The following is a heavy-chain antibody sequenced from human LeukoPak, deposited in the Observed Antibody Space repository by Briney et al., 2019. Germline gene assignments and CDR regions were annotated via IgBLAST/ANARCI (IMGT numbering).Heavy chain of an antibody. CDR3: VRRDSSGWYEY. J-gene: IGHJ4*02. D-gene: IGHD6-19*01. CDR2: IPSDGVLT. Sequence: GGSLRLSCATSGFTFSNYAMHWVRQAPGKGLEYVSGIPSDGVLTNYADSVRGRFTISRDNPKNTVYLQMSNLRAEDTALYYCVRRDSSGWYEYWGQGTLVIVSS. V-gene: IGHV3-64D*06. CDR1: GFTFSNYA.